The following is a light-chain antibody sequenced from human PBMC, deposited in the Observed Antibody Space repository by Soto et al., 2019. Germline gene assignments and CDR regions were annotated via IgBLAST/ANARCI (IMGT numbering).Light chain of an antibody. CDR2: GAS. J-gene: IGKJ1*01. CDR3: QQYKDWPTT. Sequence: EIVMTQSPATLSVSPGQRASLSCRASQSVSTTAAWYHQKPGQAPRLLVYGASTRATGIPARFSGSGAGTDFTLTITSLQSEDFGVYFCQQYKDWPTTFGQGTKV. V-gene: IGKV3-15*01. CDR1: QSVSTT.